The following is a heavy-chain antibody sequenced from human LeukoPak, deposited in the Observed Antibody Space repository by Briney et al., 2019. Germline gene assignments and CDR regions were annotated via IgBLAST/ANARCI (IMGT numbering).Heavy chain of an antibody. CDR3: ARARSSSWAAPLDY. CDR1: GYTITSYA. D-gene: IGHD6-13*01. V-gene: IGHV1-3*01. J-gene: IGHJ4*02. Sequence: ASVKVSCKASGYTITSYAMHWVRQAPGQRLEWMGWINAGNGNTKYSQKFQGRVTITRDTSASTAYMELSSLRSEDTAVYYCARARSSSWAAPLDYWGQGTLVTVSS. CDR2: INAGNGNT.